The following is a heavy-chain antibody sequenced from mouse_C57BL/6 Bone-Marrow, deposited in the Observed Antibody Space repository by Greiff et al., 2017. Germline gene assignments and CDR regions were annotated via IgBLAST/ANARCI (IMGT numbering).Heavy chain of an antibody. CDR3: ARKGGLRPYYYAMDY. CDR2: IWSGGST. V-gene: IGHV2-2*01. J-gene: IGHJ4*01. CDR1: GFSLTSYG. Sequence: VKLMESGPGLVQPSQSLSITCTVSGFSLTSYGVHWVRQSPGKGLEWLGVIWSGGSTDYTAAFISRLSISKDNSKSQVFFKMNSLQADDTAIYYCARKGGLRPYYYAMDYWGQGTSVTVSS. D-gene: IGHD2-4*01.